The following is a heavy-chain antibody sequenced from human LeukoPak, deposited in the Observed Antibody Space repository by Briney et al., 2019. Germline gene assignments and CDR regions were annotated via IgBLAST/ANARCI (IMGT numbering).Heavy chain of an antibody. Sequence: PSETLSLTCTVSGGSISSYYWSWIRQPPGKGLEWIGHNSYSGNTNYNPSLKSRVTISVDTSKNHFSLNLSSVTAADTAVYYCARVGSGSFDYWGQGTLVTVSS. CDR3: ARVGSGSFDY. CDR1: GGSISSYY. CDR2: NSYSGNT. J-gene: IGHJ4*02. D-gene: IGHD1-26*01. V-gene: IGHV4-59*01.